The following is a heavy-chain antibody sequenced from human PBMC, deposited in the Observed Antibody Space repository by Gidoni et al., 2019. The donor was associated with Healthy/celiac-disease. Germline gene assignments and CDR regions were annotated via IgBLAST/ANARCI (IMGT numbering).Heavy chain of an antibody. Sequence: YGMHWVRQAPGKGLEWVAVISYDGSNKYYADSVKGRFNISRDNSKNTLYLQMNSLRAEDTAVYYCAKDLVPKVGATPQNTDYWGQGTLVTVSS. CDR1: YG. CDR2: ISYDGSNK. V-gene: IGHV3-30*18. J-gene: IGHJ4*02. CDR3: AKDLVPKVGATPQNTDY. D-gene: IGHD1-26*01.